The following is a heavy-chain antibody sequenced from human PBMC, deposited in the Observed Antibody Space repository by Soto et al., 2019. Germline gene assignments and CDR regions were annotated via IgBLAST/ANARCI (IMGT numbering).Heavy chain of an antibody. J-gene: IGHJ5*02. CDR2: INAHSGGT. Sequence: ASVKVSCKASGFSFTGYCIHWLRQAPGQGLEWMGWINAHSGGTEYAQKFQGRVTLTRDTSIATAYLTLTSLTSDDTALYYCAKDLTRQLAYWLDPWGQGTQVTVSS. CDR1: GFSFTGYC. CDR3: AKDLTRQLAYWLDP. V-gene: IGHV1-2*02. D-gene: IGHD6-6*01.